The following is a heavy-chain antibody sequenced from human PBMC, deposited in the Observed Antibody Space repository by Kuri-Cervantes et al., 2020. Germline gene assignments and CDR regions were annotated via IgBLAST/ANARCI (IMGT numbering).Heavy chain of an antibody. V-gene: IGHV3-74*01. D-gene: IGHD3-16*01. Sequence: GGSLRLSCAASGFTFRTYWLHWVRQPPGKGLEWVSRINAEGTLITYADSVKGRFTISRDNVKNTLHLQMNSLRAEDTAVYFRVRGMGEVWGQGTLITVSS. CDR2: INAEGTLI. J-gene: IGHJ3*01. CDR1: GFTFRTYW. CDR3: VRGMGEV.